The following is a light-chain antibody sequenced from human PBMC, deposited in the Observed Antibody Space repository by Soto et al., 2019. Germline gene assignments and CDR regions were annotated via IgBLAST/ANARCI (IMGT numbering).Light chain of an antibody. Sequence: QSVVTQPPSASGTPGQTVTISCSGTSSDIGASNYVSWYQQHPGKAPKLIISEVSNRPSGVSNRFSGSKSGSTASLTISGLQAEDEADYYCTSYTSYTTWVFGGGTKLTVL. V-gene: IGLV2-14*01. CDR3: TSYTSYTTWV. CDR1: SSDIGASNY. J-gene: IGLJ3*02. CDR2: EVS.